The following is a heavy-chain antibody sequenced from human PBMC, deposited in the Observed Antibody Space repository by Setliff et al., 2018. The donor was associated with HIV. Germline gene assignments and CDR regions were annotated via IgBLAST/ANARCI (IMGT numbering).Heavy chain of an antibody. Sequence: GGSLRLSCTASGLRVNDYHMSWVRQAPGKGLEWGALIYSGGTTFYTDSVRGRLSTFRDSSKNTLYLQMNNVRDDDTAVYYCARDGGSVSYLSSGYFDYWGLGTLVTVSA. CDR2: IYSGGTT. CDR3: ARDGGSVSYLSSGYFDY. D-gene: IGHD2-8*01. CDR1: GLRVNDYH. V-gene: IGHV3-53*01. J-gene: IGHJ4*01.